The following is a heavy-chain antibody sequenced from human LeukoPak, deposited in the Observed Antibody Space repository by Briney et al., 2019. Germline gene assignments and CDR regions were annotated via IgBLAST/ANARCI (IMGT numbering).Heavy chain of an antibody. CDR1: GYTFTGYY. J-gene: IGHJ1*01. V-gene: IGHV1-2*02. CDR3: AKNIAVAAYLHFQH. Sequence: ASVKVSCKASGYTFTGYYMHWVRQAPGQGLEWMGWINPNSGGTNYAQKFQGRVTMTRDTSISTAYMELSRLRSDDTAVYYCAKNIAVAAYLHFQHWGQGTLVTVSS. CDR2: INPNSGGT. D-gene: IGHD6-19*01.